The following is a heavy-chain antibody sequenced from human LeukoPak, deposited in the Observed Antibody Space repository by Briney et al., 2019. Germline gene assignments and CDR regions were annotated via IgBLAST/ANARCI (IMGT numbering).Heavy chain of an antibody. CDR1: GYTFTSYT. D-gene: IGHD6-19*01. Sequence: GASVKVSCKASGYTFTSYTMNWVRQAPGQGLEWMGWINTNTGNPTYAQGFTGRFVFSLDTSISTTFLQISSLKAEDTAVYYCARVPSYSSEKDGLDVWGQGTTVTVSS. CDR3: ARVPSYSSEKDGLDV. V-gene: IGHV7-4-1*02. CDR2: INTNTGNP. J-gene: IGHJ6*02.